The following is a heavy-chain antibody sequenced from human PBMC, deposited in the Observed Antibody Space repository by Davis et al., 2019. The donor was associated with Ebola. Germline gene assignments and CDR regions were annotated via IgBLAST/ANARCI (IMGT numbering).Heavy chain of an antibody. V-gene: IGHV3-23*01. CDR1: GFTFSSYA. J-gene: IGHJ3*02. D-gene: IGHD2-21*01. CDR3: ARELAYCGGDCEAFDI. Sequence: GESLKISCAASGFTFSSYAMSWVRQAPGKGLEWVSAISGSGGSTYYADSVKGRFTISRDNSKNTLYLQMNSLRAEDTAVYYCARELAYCGGDCEAFDIWGQGTMVTISS. CDR2: ISGSGGST.